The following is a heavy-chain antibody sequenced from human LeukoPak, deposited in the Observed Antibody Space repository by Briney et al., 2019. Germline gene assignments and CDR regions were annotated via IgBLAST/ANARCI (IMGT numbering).Heavy chain of an antibody. V-gene: IGHV3-9*01. D-gene: IGHD3-22*01. CDR1: GFTFDHYA. Sequence: PGGSLRLSCAASGFTFDHYAMHWVRQAPGKGLEWVSGISWNSDSIGYADSVKGRFTISRDNSKNMLYLQMNSLRAEDTAVYYCAKDHLSYDSSGYDLSWGQGTLVTVSS. CDR2: ISWNSDSI. J-gene: IGHJ5*02. CDR3: AKDHLSYDSSGYDLS.